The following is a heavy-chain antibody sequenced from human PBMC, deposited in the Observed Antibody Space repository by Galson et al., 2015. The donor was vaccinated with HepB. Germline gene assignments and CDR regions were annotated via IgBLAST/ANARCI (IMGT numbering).Heavy chain of an antibody. J-gene: IGHJ2*01. D-gene: IGHD3-16*01. CDR1: GYTFTNYW. V-gene: IGHV5-51*01. CDR3: ARPSATFSYWYFDL. Sequence: QSGAEVKKPGESLKISCEGSGYTFTNYWIGWVRQMPGKGLEWMGIVYPADSDTRYSPSFQGQVTISADKSISTAYLQWSSLKASDTAMYYCARPSATFSYWYFDLWGRGTLVTVSS. CDR2: VYPADSDT.